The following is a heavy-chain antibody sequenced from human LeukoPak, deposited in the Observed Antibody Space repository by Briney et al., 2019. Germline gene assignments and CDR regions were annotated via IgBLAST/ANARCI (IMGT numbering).Heavy chain of an antibody. CDR2: ISWDSGFI. CDR1: GFRFADCA. J-gene: IGHJ4*02. Sequence: DRSLRLSCAGSGFRFADCAMHWVRQAPGKGPEWVSGISWDSGFIAYTDSVRGRFTISRDNAKNSLYLQMNSLRAEDTAVYYCARTMVRGVPYFDYWGQGTLVTVSS. D-gene: IGHD3-10*01. V-gene: IGHV3-9*01. CDR3: ARTMVRGVPYFDY.